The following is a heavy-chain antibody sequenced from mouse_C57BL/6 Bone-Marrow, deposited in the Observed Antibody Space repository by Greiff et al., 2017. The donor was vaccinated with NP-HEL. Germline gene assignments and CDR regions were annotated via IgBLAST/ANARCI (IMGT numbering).Heavy chain of an antibody. Sequence: VQLQQSGPVLVKPGASVKMSCKASGYTFTDYYMNWVKQSHGKSLEWIGVINPYNGGTSYNQKFKGKATLTVGKSSSTAYMELNSLTSEDSAVYYCARLGRYFDYWGQGTTLTVSS. CDR2: INPYNGGT. CDR3: ARLGRYFDY. V-gene: IGHV1-19*01. J-gene: IGHJ2*01. D-gene: IGHD4-1*01. CDR1: GYTFTDYY.